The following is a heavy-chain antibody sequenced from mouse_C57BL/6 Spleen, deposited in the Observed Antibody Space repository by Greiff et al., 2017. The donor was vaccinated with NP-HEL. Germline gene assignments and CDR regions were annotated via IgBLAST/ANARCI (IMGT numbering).Heavy chain of an antibody. V-gene: IGHV1-54*01. J-gene: IGHJ3*01. CDR1: GYAFTNYL. CDR2: INPGSGGT. Sequence: VKLMESGAELVRPGTSVKVSCKASGYAFTNYLIEWVKQRPGQGLEWIGVINPGSGGTNYNEKFKGKATLTADKSSSTAYMQLSSLTSEDSAVYFCAREGWFAYWGQGTLVTVSA. CDR3: AREGWFAY.